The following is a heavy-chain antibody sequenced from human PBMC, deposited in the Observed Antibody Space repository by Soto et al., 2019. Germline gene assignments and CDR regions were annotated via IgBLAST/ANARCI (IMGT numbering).Heavy chain of an antibody. D-gene: IGHD6-13*01. CDR2: CTPSSSSI. CDR3: ARDAASSLDH. Sequence: GGSLRLSCAASGFTFKLYTMHWVRQAPGKGLEWVSFCTPSSSSISYADSVEGRFTISRDNARNSLYLQIHNLRADDTAVYYCARDAASSLDHWGQGTLVTVS. V-gene: IGHV3-21*01. J-gene: IGHJ4*02. CDR1: GFTFKLYT.